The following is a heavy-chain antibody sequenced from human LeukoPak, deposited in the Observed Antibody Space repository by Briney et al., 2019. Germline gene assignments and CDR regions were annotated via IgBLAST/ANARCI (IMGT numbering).Heavy chain of an antibody. CDR3: AKKSPIFGVVIPLFDY. Sequence: GGSLRLSCAASGFTFSSYAMHWVRQAPGKGLEWVAVITYDGSNKYYADSVKGRFTISRDNSKNTLYLQVNSLRAEDTAIYHCAKKSPIFGVVIPLFDYWGQGTLVSVSS. D-gene: IGHD3-3*01. V-gene: IGHV3-30-3*02. J-gene: IGHJ4*02. CDR1: GFTFSSYA. CDR2: ITYDGSNK.